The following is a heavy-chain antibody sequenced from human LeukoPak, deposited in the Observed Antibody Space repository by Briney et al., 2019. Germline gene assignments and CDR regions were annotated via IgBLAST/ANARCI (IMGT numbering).Heavy chain of an antibody. CDR2: INPNSGGT. Sequence: ASVKVSCKASGYTFTGYYMHWVRPAPGQGLEWMGWINPNSGGTNYAQKFQGRVTMTRDTSISTAYMELSRLRSDDTAVYYCARDRQLWFSAGFDYWGQGTLVTVSS. J-gene: IGHJ4*02. CDR3: ARDRQLWFSAGFDY. D-gene: IGHD5-18*01. CDR1: GYTFTGYY. V-gene: IGHV1-2*02.